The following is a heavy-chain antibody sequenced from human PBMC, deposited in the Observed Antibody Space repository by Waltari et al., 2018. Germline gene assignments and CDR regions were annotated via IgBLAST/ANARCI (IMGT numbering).Heavy chain of an antibody. Sequence: QVQLVQSGAEGKKPGSSVKVSCKASGGTFSSYSISWVRPAPGTGLEWVGMIIPIFGTANYAQKCQGRVTITAEKSTSTAYMELSSLRSEDTAVYYCARVDDFWSGWWFDYWGQGTLVTVSS. CDR1: GGTFSSYS. J-gene: IGHJ4*02. CDR3: ARVDDFWSGWWFDY. D-gene: IGHD3-3*01. CDR2: IIPIFGTA. V-gene: IGHV1-69*08.